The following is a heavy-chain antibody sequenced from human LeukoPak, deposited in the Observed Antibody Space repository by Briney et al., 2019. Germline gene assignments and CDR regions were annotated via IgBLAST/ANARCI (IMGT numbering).Heavy chain of an antibody. D-gene: IGHD2-15*01. J-gene: IGHJ4*02. Sequence: SETLSLTCTVSGGSISSTYFWAWIRQPPGKGLEWIATIYYSGTTYYKPSLRSRVTISVDTSANQFSLKLTSVTAADTAVYFCARLGYCSGGSCQHDFWGQGTLVTVSS. V-gene: IGHV4-39*01. CDR1: GGSISSTYF. CDR2: IYYSGTT. CDR3: ARLGYCSGGSCQHDF.